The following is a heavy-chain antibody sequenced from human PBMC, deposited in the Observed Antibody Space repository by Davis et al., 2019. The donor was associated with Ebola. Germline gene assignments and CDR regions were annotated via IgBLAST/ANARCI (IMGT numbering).Heavy chain of an antibody. J-gene: IGHJ4*02. CDR2: INAGNGNT. Sequence: ASVKVSCKASGYTFTSYAMHWVRQAPGQRLEWLGWINAGNGNTKYSQKFQGRVTITRDTSASTAYMELSSLRSEATAVYYCARDPYGSGSYYKGGIECWGQGTLVTVSS. D-gene: IGHD3-10*01. CDR1: GYTFTSYA. V-gene: IGHV1-3*01. CDR3: ARDPYGSGSYYKGGIEC.